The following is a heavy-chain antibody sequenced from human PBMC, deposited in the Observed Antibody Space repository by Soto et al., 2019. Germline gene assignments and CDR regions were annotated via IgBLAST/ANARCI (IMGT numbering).Heavy chain of an antibody. Sequence: GESLKISCKGSGYSFAGYWITWVRQKPGKGLEWMGGIDPSDSQTYYSPSFRGHVTISATKSITTVFLQWSSLRASDTAMYYCARQIYDSDTGPNFQYYFDSWGQGTPVTVSS. CDR3: ARQIYDSDTGPNFQYYFDS. D-gene: IGHD3-22*01. CDR1: GYSFAGYW. J-gene: IGHJ4*02. CDR2: IDPSDSQT. V-gene: IGHV5-10-1*01.